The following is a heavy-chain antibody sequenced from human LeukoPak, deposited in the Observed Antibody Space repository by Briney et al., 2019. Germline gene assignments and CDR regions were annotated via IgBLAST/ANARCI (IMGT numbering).Heavy chain of an antibody. CDR1: GFTFNTYT. V-gene: IGHV3-21*01. Sequence: GGSLRLSCAASGFTFNTYTMNWIRQAPGKGLEWVSSISSGSGYIYYADSVKGRFTISRDNAKNSLYLQMNSLRAEDTAVYYCARDRRAPHYYGSGSYAIGDYWGQGTLVTVSS. J-gene: IGHJ4*02. D-gene: IGHD3-10*01. CDR3: ARDRRAPHYYGSGSYAIGDY. CDR2: ISSGSGYI.